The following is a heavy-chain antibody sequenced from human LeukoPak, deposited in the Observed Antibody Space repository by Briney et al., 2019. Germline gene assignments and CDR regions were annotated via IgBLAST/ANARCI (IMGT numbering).Heavy chain of an antibody. CDR1: GFTFSTYA. CDR2: ISSNGGST. J-gene: IGHJ4*02. D-gene: IGHD6-13*01. CDR3: VDGDQSSWYRTLLY. Sequence: GGSLRLSCSASGFTFSTYAMHWVRQAPGKGLEYVSAISSNGGSTYYADSVKGRFTIFRDNSKNTLYLQMSSLRAEDTAMYYCVDGDQSSWYRTLLYWGQGTLVTVSS. V-gene: IGHV3-64D*06.